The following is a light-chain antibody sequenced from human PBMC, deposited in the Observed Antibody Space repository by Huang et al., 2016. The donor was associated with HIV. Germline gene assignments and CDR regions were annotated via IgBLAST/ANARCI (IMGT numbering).Light chain of an antibody. Sequence: DIVMTQSPLSLSVTPGEPASISCRSSPSLLHSNGYNYLDWYLQKPGQSPQLLIYLGSERAAGVHDRFRGSGSGTDFTLKISRVEAEDVGVYYCMQALQTPTFGGGTKVEIK. CDR2: LGS. CDR1: PSLLHSNGYNY. J-gene: IGKJ4*01. V-gene: IGKV2-28*01. CDR3: MQALQTPT.